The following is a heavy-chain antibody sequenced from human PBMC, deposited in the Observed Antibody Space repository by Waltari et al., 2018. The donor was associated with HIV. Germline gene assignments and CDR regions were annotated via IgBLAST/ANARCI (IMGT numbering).Heavy chain of an antibody. CDR2: IWYDGSNK. D-gene: IGHD6-13*01. CDR1: GLAFGSYR. V-gene: IGHV3-33*01. J-gene: IGHJ6*02. Sequence: QVQLVESGGGVVQPGRSLGLSCAASGLAFGSYRLHLVRQAPGKGLEWVAVIWYDGSNKYYADSVKGRFTISRDNSKNTLYLQMNSLRAEDTAVYYCARDTAAAGPYYYYYGMDVWGQGTTVTVSS. CDR3: ARDTAAAGPYYYYYGMDV.